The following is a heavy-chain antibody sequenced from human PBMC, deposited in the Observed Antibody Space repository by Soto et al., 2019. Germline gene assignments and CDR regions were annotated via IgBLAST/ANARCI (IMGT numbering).Heavy chain of an antibody. CDR1: GFTFSSYE. D-gene: IGHD6-19*01. V-gene: IGHV3-48*03. CDR2: ISSSGSTI. CDR3: ARDGYSSGWYDPYYYYYGMDV. Sequence: EVQLVESGGGLVQPGGSLRLSCAASGFTFSSYEMNWVRQAPGKGLEWVSYISSSGSTIYYADSVKGRFTISRDNAKNSLYLQMNSLRAEDTAVYYCARDGYSSGWYDPYYYYYGMDVWGQGTTVTVSS. J-gene: IGHJ6*02.